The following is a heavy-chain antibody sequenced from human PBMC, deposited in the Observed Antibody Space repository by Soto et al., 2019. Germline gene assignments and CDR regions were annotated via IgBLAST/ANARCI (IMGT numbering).Heavy chain of an antibody. D-gene: IGHD1-20*01. V-gene: IGHV3-72*01. CDR2: IRDRVHSYST. J-gene: IGHJ4*02. CDR3: LSLWSVTGSRDY. Sequence: EVQLVESGGGLVQPGGSLRLSCAVSGLTFSDHYMGWVRQAPGKGLDWVGRIRDRVHSYSTEYAASVKGRFTISRDDSRNSLYLQMNSLKMKDTAVFYCLSLWSVTGSRDYWGRGTLVTVSS. CDR1: GLTFSDHY.